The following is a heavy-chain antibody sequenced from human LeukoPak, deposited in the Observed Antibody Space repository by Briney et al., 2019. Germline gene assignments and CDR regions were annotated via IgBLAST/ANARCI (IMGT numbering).Heavy chain of an antibody. J-gene: IGHJ4*02. V-gene: IGHV5-51*01. D-gene: IGHD6-13*01. Sequence: GESLKISCKGFQYSFTNYWIGWMRQMPGKGLEWMGFIYPDDSDTRYSPSFQGQVTISVDKSISTAYLQWRSLKASDTAIYFCARKDSSSWYYIDYWGQGTLVTVSS. CDR3: ARKDSSSWYYIDY. CDR1: QYSFTNYW. CDR2: IYPDDSDT.